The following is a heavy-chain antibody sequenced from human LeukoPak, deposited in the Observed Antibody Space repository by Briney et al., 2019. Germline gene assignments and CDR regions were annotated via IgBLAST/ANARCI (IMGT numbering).Heavy chain of an antibody. Sequence: AGGSLRLSCVASGFTFSSYAMHWVRQAPGKGLEWVAVIPYDGRNKYYADSVKGRFTISRDNAKNSLYLQMNSLRAEDTAVYYCARRSWSFDYWGRGTLVTVSS. CDR2: IPYDGRNK. V-gene: IGHV3-30*04. J-gene: IGHJ4*02. CDR3: ARRSWSFDY. D-gene: IGHD6-13*01. CDR1: GFTFSSYA.